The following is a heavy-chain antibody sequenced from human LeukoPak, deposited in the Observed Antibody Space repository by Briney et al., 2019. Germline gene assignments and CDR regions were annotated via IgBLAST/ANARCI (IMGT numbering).Heavy chain of an antibody. D-gene: IGHD6-13*01. CDR3: ARADNHHRHSSSWHFDY. CDR2: ISYSGST. CDR1: GGSISSYF. V-gene: IGHV4-59*01. J-gene: IGHJ4*02. Sequence: SETLSLTCTVSGGSISSYFWSWIRQPPGKTLEWIGYISYSGSTNYDPSLKSRVTISVDTFKNQFPLKLTSVSAADTAMYYCARADNHHRHSSSWHFDYWGQGTLVTVSS.